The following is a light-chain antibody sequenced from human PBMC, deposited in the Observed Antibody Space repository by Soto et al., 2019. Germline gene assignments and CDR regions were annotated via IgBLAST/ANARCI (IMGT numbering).Light chain of an antibody. V-gene: IGLV2-11*01. CDR3: CSHAGGYTWV. CDR1: SRDVGGYNY. Sequence: QSALSQPRSMSESPGQSVTISCSGSSRDVGGYNYVSWYQHHPGKAPKLIIYDVTRRPSGVPDRFSGSRSGNTASLTISGLQTEDEADYYCCSHAGGYTWVFGGGTKVTVL. J-gene: IGLJ3*02. CDR2: DVT.